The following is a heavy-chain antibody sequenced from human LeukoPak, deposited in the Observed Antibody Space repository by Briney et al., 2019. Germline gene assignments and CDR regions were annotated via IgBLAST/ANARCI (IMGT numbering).Heavy chain of an antibody. CDR2: IYYSGNT. CDR1: GGSISTSPYY. D-gene: IGHD3-9*01. J-gene: IGHJ4*02. Sequence: PLETLSLTCSVSGGSISTSPYYWGWIRQPPRKGLEWIGDIYYSGNTYYNPSLKSRVTISVDTSKNQVSLKVTSVTAADTALYFFTQRPAYDILTGYPQYYFDYWGQGALVTVSS. V-gene: IGHV4-39*01. CDR3: TQRPAYDILTGYPQYYFDY.